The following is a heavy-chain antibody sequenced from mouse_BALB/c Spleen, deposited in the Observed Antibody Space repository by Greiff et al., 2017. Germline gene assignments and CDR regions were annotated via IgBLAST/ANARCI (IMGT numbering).Heavy chain of an antibody. CDR3: ARWGNSYAMDY. J-gene: IGHJ4*01. CDR1: GFTFSSFG. D-gene: IGHD2-1*01. V-gene: IGHV5-17*02. Sequence: EVHLVESGGGLVQPGGSRKLSCAASGFTFSSFGMHWVRQAPEKGLEWVAYISSGSSTIYYADTVKGRFTISRDNPKNTLFLQMTSLRSEDTAMYYCARWGNSYAMDYWGQGTSVTVSS. CDR2: ISSGSSTI.